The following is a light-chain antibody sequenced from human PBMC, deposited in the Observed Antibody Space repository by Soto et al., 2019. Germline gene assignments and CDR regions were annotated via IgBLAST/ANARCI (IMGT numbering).Light chain of an antibody. CDR2: EVS. V-gene: IGLV2-8*01. CDR1: SNDVGGYNY. J-gene: IGLJ2*01. Sequence: QSALTQPPSASGSPGQSVTISCTGTSNDVGGYNYVSWYQQRPGKAPKLMIYEVSKRPSGVPGRFSASKSGNTASLTVSGLQDEDDDDYYGGSFGGGSNVVFGGGTKLTVL. CDR3: GSFGGGSNVV.